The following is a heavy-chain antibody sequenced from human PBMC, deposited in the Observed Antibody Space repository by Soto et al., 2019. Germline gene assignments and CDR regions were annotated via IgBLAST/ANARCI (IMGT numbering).Heavy chain of an antibody. V-gene: IGHV4-30-2*01. CDR2: IYHSGST. Sequence: PSETLSLTCAVSGGSISSGGYSWSWIRQPPGKGLEWIGYIYHSGSTYYNPSLKSRVTISVDRSKNQFSLKLSSVTAADTAVYYCARADGAVLRYWGQGTLVTVPS. CDR1: GGSISSGGYS. J-gene: IGHJ4*02. CDR3: ARADGAVLRY. D-gene: IGHD1-26*01.